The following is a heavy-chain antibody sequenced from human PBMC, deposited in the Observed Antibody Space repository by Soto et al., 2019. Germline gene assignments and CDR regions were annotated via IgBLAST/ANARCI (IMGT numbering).Heavy chain of an antibody. Sequence: GASVKVSCKASGYTFTSYYMHWVRQAPGQGLEWMGIINPSGGSTSYAQKFQGRVTMTRDTSTSTVYMELSSLRSEDTAAYYCARDSELPLYFDYWGQGTLVTVSS. D-gene: IGHD1-26*01. CDR3: ARDSELPLYFDY. CDR1: GYTFTSYY. V-gene: IGHV1-46*01. CDR2: INPSGGST. J-gene: IGHJ4*02.